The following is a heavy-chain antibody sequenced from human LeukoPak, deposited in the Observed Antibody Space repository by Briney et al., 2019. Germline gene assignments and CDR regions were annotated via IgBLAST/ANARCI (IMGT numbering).Heavy chain of an antibody. CDR2: ISGSGGST. D-gene: IGHD6-13*01. Sequence: GGSLRLSCAASGFTFSSYAMSWVRQAPGKGLEWVSAISGSGGSTYYADSVKGRFTISRDNSKNTLYLQMNSLRAEDTAVYYCARVRSSWYYFDYWGQGTLVTVSS. CDR3: ARVRSSWYYFDY. J-gene: IGHJ4*02. V-gene: IGHV3-23*01. CDR1: GFTFSSYA.